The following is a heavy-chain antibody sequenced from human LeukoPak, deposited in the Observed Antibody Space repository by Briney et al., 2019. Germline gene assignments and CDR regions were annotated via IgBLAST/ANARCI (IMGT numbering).Heavy chain of an antibody. V-gene: IGHV3-7*03. CDR2: IKQDGSEK. Sequence: GGSLRLSCVASGFTFSSSWMSWVRQAPGKGLEWVANIKQDGSEKSYVESVRGRFTISRDNAKNSLYLQLNSLRAEDTALYYCARDSPPDYWGQGTLVTVSS. CDR1: GFTFSSSW. CDR3: ARDSPPDY. J-gene: IGHJ4*02.